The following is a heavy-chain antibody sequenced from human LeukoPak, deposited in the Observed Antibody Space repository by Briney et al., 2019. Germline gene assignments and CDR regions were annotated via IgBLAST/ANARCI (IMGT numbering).Heavy chain of an antibody. CDR2: INPYTGDT. CDR1: GYDFTDYY. V-gene: IGHV1-2*02. CDR3: AKRNWSGPQPLFDF. D-gene: IGHD1-20*01. Sequence: ASVKVSCKTSGYDFTDYYIHWVRQAPGQGLEWMGWINPYTGDTNFAEMFQGRVTMTRDTSISTVYMELSRLGSDDTAMYYCAKRNWSGPQPLFDFWGQGTLVTVSS. J-gene: IGHJ4*02.